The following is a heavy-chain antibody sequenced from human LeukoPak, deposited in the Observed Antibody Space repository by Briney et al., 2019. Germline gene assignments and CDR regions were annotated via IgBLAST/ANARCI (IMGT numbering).Heavy chain of an antibody. J-gene: IGHJ6*02. D-gene: IGHD6-19*01. CDR2: ISGSSSPI. V-gene: IGHV3-48*01. CDR1: GFTFSSYS. Sequence: GGSLRLFCAASGFTFSSYSMNWVRQAPGKGLEWVSYISGSSSPIDYADSVKGRFTISRDNAKNSLYLQMNSLRAEDTAVYYCARAVAGTGYYYYGMDVWGQGTTVTVSS. CDR3: ARAVAGTGYYYYGMDV.